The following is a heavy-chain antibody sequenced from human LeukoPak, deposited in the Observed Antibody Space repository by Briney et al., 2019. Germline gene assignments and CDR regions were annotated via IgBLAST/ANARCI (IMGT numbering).Heavy chain of an antibody. D-gene: IGHD3-10*01. CDR3: ASMVRTSRYYFDY. J-gene: IGHJ4*02. CDR1: GGSISSGDYY. CDR2: IYYSGST. V-gene: IGHV4-30-4*01. Sequence: SETLSLTCTVSGGSISSGDYYWSWIRQLPGKGLEWIGYIYYSGSTYYNPSLRSRVTIPVDTSKNQFSLKLSSVTAADTAVYYCASMVRTSRYYFDYWGQGTLVTVSS.